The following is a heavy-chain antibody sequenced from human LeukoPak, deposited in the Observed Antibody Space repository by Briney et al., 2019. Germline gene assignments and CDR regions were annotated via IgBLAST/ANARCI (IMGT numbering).Heavy chain of an antibody. Sequence: PSETLSLTCTVSGGSISSSSYYWGWIRQPPGKGLEWIGSIYYSGSTYYNPSLKSRVTTSVDTSKNQFSLKLSSVTAADTAVYYCARPGTTGTTFDYWGQGTLVTVSS. V-gene: IGHV4-39*01. J-gene: IGHJ4*02. CDR1: GGSISSSSYY. D-gene: IGHD1-1*01. CDR2: IYYSGST. CDR3: ARPGTTGTTFDY.